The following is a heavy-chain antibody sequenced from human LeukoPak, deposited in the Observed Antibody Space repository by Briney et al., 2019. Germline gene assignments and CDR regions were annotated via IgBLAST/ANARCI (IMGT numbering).Heavy chain of an antibody. V-gene: IGHV4-34*01. CDR2: INHSGST. CDR1: GGSFSGYN. CDR3: ARKRNYYGSGIDM. D-gene: IGHD3-10*01. Sequence: SETLSLTCALYGGSFSGYNWSWIRQPPGKGLGWIGEINHSGSTNYNPPLKSRVTISVDTSKNQFSLKLSSVTAADTAVYYCARKRNYYGSGIDMWGQGTMVTVSS. J-gene: IGHJ3*02.